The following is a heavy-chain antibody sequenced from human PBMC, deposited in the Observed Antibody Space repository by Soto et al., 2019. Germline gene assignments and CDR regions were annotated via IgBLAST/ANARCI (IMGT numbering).Heavy chain of an antibody. D-gene: IGHD3-22*01. CDR2: ISYDGSNK. CDR3: ARGVDYYDSSGDYYPFDY. Sequence: QVQLVESGGGVVQPGRSLRLSCAASGFTFSSYAMHWVRQAPGKGLEWVAVISYDGSNKYYADSVKGRFTISRDNSKNTLYLQMNSLRAEDTAVYYCARGVDYYDSSGDYYPFDYWGQGTLVTVSS. V-gene: IGHV3-30-3*01. CDR1: GFTFSSYA. J-gene: IGHJ4*02.